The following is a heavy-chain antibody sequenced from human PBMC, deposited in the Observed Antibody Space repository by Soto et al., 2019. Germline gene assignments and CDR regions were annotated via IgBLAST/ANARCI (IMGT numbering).Heavy chain of an antibody. V-gene: IGHV3-11*01. CDR2: ISSSGSTI. CDR1: GFTFSDYY. J-gene: IGHJ6*03. Sequence: PGGSLRLSCAASGFTFSDYYMSWIRQAPGKGLEWVSYISSSGSTIYYADSVKGRFTISRDNAKNSLYLQMNSLRAEDTAVYYCARDQVPPMYSYHYYMAFWGKGTTVTVSS. D-gene: IGHD2-2*01. CDR3: ARDQVPPMYSYHYYMAF.